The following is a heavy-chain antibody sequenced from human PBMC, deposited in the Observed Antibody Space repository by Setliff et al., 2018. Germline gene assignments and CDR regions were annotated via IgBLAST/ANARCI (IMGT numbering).Heavy chain of an antibody. CDR2: ITSSGGFT. CDR3: AKGGNWDDQHYVYDI. J-gene: IGHJ3*02. CDR1: GFTFGNFY. Sequence: GGSLRLSCAASGFTFGNFYMSWIRQAPGKGLEWLSYITSSGGFTDYAASVRGRFVISRDNSKKSPYLQLDGLRADDTAIYYCAKGGNWDDQHYVYDIWGQGTMVTVSS. D-gene: IGHD1-20*01. V-gene: IGHV3-11*05.